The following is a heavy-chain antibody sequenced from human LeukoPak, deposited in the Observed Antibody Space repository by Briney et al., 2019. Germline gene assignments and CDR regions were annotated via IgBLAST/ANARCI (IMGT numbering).Heavy chain of an antibody. Sequence: SETLSLTCTVSGGSISSYYWSWIRQPPGKGLEWIGYIYYSGSTNYNPSLKSRVTISVDTSKNQFSLKLSSVTAADTAVYYCARGRFDYWGQGTLVTVSS. CDR1: GGSISSYY. V-gene: IGHV4-59*12. CDR3: ARGRFDY. CDR2: IYYSGST. J-gene: IGHJ4*02.